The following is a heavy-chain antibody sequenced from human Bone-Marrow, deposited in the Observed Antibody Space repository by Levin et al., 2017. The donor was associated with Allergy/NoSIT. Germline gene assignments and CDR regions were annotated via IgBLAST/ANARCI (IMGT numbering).Heavy chain of an antibody. CDR1: GFTLSDAW. V-gene: IGHV3-15*01. CDR2: IKGKTDGRTT. CDR3: TSPRITMIVVDYYSGMDV. Sequence: RPGGSLRLSCAASGFTLSDAWMSWVRQAPGKGLEWVGRIKGKTDGRTTDYAAPVKGRFTISRDDSKNTLYLQMNSLKTEDTAVYYCTSPRITMIVVDYYSGMDVWGRGTTVTVSS. J-gene: IGHJ6*01. D-gene: IGHD3-22*01.